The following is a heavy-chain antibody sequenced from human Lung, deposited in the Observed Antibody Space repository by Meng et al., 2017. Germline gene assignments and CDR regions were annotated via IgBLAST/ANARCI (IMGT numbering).Heavy chain of an antibody. CDR1: GGSFSDYY. D-gene: IGHD4-11*01. CDR3: ARGPTTMAHDFDY. CDR2: INHSGST. V-gene: IGHV4-34*01. J-gene: IGHJ4*02. Sequence: QVRLQQWGAGLLKPSETLSLTCVVSGGSFSDYYWSWIRQPPGKGLEWIGEINHSGSTNYNPSLENRATISVDTSQNNLSLKLSSVTAADSAVYYCARGPTTMAHDFDYWGQGTLVTVSS.